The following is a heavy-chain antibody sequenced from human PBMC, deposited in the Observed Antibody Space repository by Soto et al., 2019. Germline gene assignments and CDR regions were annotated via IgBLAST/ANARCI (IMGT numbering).Heavy chain of an antibody. Sequence: GGSLRLSCSASGFTFGNYALHWVRQAPGKGLEYVSAISSNGGSTYYADSVKGRFTISRDNSKNTLYLQMSSLRAEDTAVYYCVKSPLSSGWGLNWFDPWGQGTLVTVSS. CDR2: ISSNGGST. V-gene: IGHV3-64D*08. D-gene: IGHD6-19*01. CDR3: VKSPLSSGWGLNWFDP. J-gene: IGHJ5*02. CDR1: GFTFGNYA.